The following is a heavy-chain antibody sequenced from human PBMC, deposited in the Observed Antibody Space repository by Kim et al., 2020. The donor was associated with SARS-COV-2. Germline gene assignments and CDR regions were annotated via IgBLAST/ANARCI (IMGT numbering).Heavy chain of an antibody. CDR1: GGTFSSYT. J-gene: IGHJ4*02. CDR2: IIPILGIA. CDR3: AILRDGYNYVDY. D-gene: IGHD5-12*01. Sequence: SVKVSCKASGGTFSSYTISWVRQAPGQGLEWMGRIIPILGIANYAQKFQGRVTITADKSTSTAYMELSSLRSEDTAVYYCAILRDGYNYVDYWGQGTLVTVSS. V-gene: IGHV1-69*02.